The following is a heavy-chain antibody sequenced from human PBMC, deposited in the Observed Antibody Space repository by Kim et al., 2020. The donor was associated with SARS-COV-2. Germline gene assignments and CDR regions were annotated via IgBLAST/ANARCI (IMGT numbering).Heavy chain of an antibody. V-gene: IGHV1-8*01. Sequence: ASVKVSCKASGYTFTSYDINWVRQATGQGLEWMGWMNPNSGNTGYAQKFQGRVTMTRNTSISTAYMELSSLRSEDTAVYYCARGTRGTMIVVVIRSYYYYMDVWGKGTTVTVSS. CDR1: GYTFTSYD. CDR3: ARGTRGTMIVVVIRSYYYYMDV. D-gene: IGHD3-22*01. CDR2: MNPNSGNT. J-gene: IGHJ6*03.